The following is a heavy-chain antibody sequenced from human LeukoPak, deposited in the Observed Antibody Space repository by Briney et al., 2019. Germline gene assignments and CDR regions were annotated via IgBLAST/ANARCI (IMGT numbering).Heavy chain of an antibody. CDR1: GYTFTSYD. D-gene: IGHD3-16*01. J-gene: IGHJ4*02. V-gene: IGHV1-8*01. Sequence: ASVKVSCKASGYTFTSYDINWVRQATGQGREWMGWMNPNSGNTDYAQKFQGRVTMTRNTSITTAYMELSSLRSEDTAVYYCARGSLDYEMGDYWGQGTLVTVSS. CDR3: ARGSLDYEMGDY. CDR2: MNPNSGNT.